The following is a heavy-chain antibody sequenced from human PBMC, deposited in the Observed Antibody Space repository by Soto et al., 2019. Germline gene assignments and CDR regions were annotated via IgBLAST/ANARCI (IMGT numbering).Heavy chain of an antibody. J-gene: IGHJ4*02. D-gene: IGHD3-9*01. V-gene: IGHV2-5*02. CDR1: GFSLNTRGVG. CDR3: APRRGDLLTGHYYFDS. Sequence: QITLKESGPTLVKPTQTLTLTCTFSGFSLNTRGVGVGWIRQPPGKALEWLALISWDGEKRYSPSLKSRLTITTDTSENQVVLTMTNTDPVDTATYYCAPRRGDLLTGHYYFDSWGQGTLVTVSS. CDR2: ISWDGEK.